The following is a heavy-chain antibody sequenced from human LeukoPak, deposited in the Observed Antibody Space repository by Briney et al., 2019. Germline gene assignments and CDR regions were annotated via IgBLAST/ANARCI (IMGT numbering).Heavy chain of an antibody. CDR2: ISYDGSNK. Sequence: GGSLRLSCAASGFIFSNSAMDWVRQAPGKGLGWVAVISYDGSNKYYADSVKGRFTISRDNSKNTLYLQMNSLRAEDTAVYYCAKDIEEWLVKGGGCFDYWGQGTLVTVSS. D-gene: IGHD6-19*01. CDR3: AKDIEEWLVKGGGCFDY. V-gene: IGHV3-30*18. J-gene: IGHJ4*02. CDR1: GFIFSNSA.